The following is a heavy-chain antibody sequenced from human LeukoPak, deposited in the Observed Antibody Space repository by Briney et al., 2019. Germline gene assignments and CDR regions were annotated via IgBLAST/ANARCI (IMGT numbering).Heavy chain of an antibody. Sequence: SVKVSCKASGGTFSSYAINWVRQAPGQGLEWMGRIIPIFGIANYAQKFQGRVTITADESTSTAYMELSSLRSEDTAVYYCASPIVVVPAATPRAFDIWGQGTMVTVSS. CDR2: IIPIFGIA. J-gene: IGHJ3*02. V-gene: IGHV1-69*13. CDR1: GGTFSSYA. D-gene: IGHD2-2*01. CDR3: ASPIVVVPAATPRAFDI.